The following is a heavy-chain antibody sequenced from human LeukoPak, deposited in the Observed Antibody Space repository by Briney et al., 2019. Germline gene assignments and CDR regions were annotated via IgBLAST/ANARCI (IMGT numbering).Heavy chain of an antibody. Sequence: GGSLRLSCAASGFTFSGYSMNWVRQPPGKGLEWVSYISSSSSTIYYADSVKGRFTISRDNAKNSLYLQMNSLRAEGTAVYYCARATDYGGDYWGQGTLVTVSS. CDR3: ARATDYGGDY. CDR1: GFTFSGYS. CDR2: ISSSSSTI. D-gene: IGHD4-17*01. V-gene: IGHV3-48*01. J-gene: IGHJ4*02.